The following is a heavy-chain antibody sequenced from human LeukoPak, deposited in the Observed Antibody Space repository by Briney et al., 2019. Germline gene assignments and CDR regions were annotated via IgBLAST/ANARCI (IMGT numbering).Heavy chain of an antibody. CDR1: GGSFSGYY. Sequence: SETLSLTCAVYGGSFSGYYWGWIRQPPGKGLEWIGEINHSGSTNYNPSLKSRVTISVDTSKNQFSLKLSSVTAADTAVYYCARGAQKRGNDVGIWFDPWGQGTLVTVSS. V-gene: IGHV4-34*01. CDR3: ARGAQKRGNDVGIWFDP. CDR2: INHSGST. J-gene: IGHJ5*02. D-gene: IGHD1-1*01.